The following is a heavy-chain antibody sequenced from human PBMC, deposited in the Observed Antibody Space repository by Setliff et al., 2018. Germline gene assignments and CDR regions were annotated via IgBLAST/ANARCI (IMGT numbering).Heavy chain of an antibody. D-gene: IGHD6-19*01. V-gene: IGHV4-31*03. J-gene: IGHJ4*02. CDR1: GGSISSGGYY. CDR3: ARGRAGHSGH. Sequence: PSETLSLTCTVSGGSISSGGYYWSWIRQHPGKGLEWIGYIYYSGSTSYYNPSLKSRVTIAVDTSKNQFSLKLSSVTAADTAVCYCARGRAGHSGHWGQGTLVTVSS. CDR2: IYYSGSTS.